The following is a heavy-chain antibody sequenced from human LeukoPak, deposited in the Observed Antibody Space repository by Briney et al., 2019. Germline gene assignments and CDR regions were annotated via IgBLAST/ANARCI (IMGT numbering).Heavy chain of an antibody. D-gene: IGHD1-26*01. CDR1: GYTFTSYG. CDR3: ARAKSMGAPGDAFDI. J-gene: IGHJ3*02. V-gene: IGHV1-18*01. CDR2: ISAYNGNT. Sequence: GASVKVSCKASGYTFTSYGISWVRQAPGQGLEWMGWISAYNGNTNYAQKLQGRVTMTTDTSTSTAYMELRSLRSDDTAVYYCARAKSMGAPGDAFDIWGQGTMVTVSS.